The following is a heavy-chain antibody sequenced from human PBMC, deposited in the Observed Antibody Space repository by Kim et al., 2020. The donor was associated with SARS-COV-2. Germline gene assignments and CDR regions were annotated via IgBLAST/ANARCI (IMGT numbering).Heavy chain of an antibody. V-gene: IGHV4-39*01. Sequence: SETLSLTCTVSGGSISSSNYYWGWIRQPPGKGLEWIGSIYYSGSTYYKPSLKSRVTISVDTSKNQFSLKLSSVTAADTAVYYFAKQRGYSYERGWFDPWGQGTLVTVSS. CDR1: GGSISSSNYY. J-gene: IGHJ5*02. D-gene: IGHD5-18*01. CDR2: IYYSGST. CDR3: AKQRGYSYERGWFDP.